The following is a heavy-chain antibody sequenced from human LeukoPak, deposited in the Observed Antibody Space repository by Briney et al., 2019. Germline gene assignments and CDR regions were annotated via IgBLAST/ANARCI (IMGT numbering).Heavy chain of an antibody. V-gene: IGHV3-23*01. Sequence: PGGSLRLSCAASGFTFSSYAISSGGHAPGPLRAWVSAFSVMAGSTYYADSVKGRFTISRDNSKNTLYLQMNSLRAEDTAVYYCAKDSGGYDILTGYYNGNAFDIWGQGTMVTVSS. CDR1: GFTFSSYA. CDR2: FSVMAGST. J-gene: IGHJ3*02. D-gene: IGHD3-9*01. CDR3: AKDSGGYDILTGYYNGNAFDI.